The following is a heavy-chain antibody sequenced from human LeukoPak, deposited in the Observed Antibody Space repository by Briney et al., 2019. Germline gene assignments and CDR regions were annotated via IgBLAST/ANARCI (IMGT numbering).Heavy chain of an antibody. Sequence: GESLRISCKGSGYSFTNYWIGLVRQMPGKGLEWMGIIYPGDSDTRYSPSFQGQVTISADKSISTAYLQWSSLKASDTAMYYCARHGCSTTSCAQFDPWGQGTLVTVSS. D-gene: IGHD2-2*01. V-gene: IGHV5-51*01. CDR2: IYPGDSDT. CDR1: GYSFTNYW. CDR3: ARHGCSTTSCAQFDP. J-gene: IGHJ5*02.